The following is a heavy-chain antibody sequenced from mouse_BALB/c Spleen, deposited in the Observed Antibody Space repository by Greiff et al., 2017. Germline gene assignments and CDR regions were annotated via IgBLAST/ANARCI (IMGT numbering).Heavy chain of an antibody. CDR2: INSNGGST. D-gene: IGHD2-1*01. CDR1: GFTFSSYG. CDR3: AREGYGNSLFAY. J-gene: IGHJ3*01. Sequence: EVQRVESGGGLVQPGGSLKLSCAASGFTFSSYGMSWVRQTPDKRLELVATINSNGGSTYYPDSVKGRFTISRDNAKNTLYLQMSSLKSEDTAMYYCAREGYGNSLFAYWGQGTLVTVSA. V-gene: IGHV5-6-3*01.